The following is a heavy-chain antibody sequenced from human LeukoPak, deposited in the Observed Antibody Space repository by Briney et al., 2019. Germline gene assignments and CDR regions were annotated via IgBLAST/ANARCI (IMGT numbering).Heavy chain of an antibody. CDR1: GYSISSGYY. V-gene: IGHV4-38-2*02. Sequence: SEPLSLTCTVSGYSISSGYYWGWIRQPPGKGLEWIGIIYHSGRTDYNPSLKSRLTISEDTAKDQFSLKLSSVTAADTAVYYCARVQGDSAFNWFDPWGQGTLVTVSS. J-gene: IGHJ5*02. CDR2: IYHSGRT. CDR3: ARVQGDSAFNWFDP. D-gene: IGHD1-26*01.